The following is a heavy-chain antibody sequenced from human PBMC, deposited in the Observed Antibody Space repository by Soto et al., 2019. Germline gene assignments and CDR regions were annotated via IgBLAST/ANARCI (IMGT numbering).Heavy chain of an antibody. CDR1: GFIFSSYG. CDR2: ITNNGDST. Sequence: GALRLSCSSSGFIFSSYGMYWVRQAPGKGLEFVSAITNNGDSTYYADSVKGRFTISRDSSKNTLYLQMSSLTPDDTAMYYCVTGGSSWYAFWGLGTMVTVSS. CDR3: VTGGSSWYAF. D-gene: IGHD6-13*01. V-gene: IGHV3-64D*06. J-gene: IGHJ3*01.